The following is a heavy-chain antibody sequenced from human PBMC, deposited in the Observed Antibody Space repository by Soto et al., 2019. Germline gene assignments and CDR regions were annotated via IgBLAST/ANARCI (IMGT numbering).Heavy chain of an antibody. J-gene: IGHJ4*02. D-gene: IGHD3-16*02. CDR3: SKDLDGLQGLVDSSFCFDY. Sequence: GGSLRLSCAASGYTFSNYGIHWVRQAPGKGLEWVAAISYDGSDKYYADSVKGRFTISRDNSKNTLYLQMNSLRAEDTAVYYCSKDLDGLQGLVDSSFCFDYWGQGTLVTVSS. V-gene: IGHV3-30*18. CDR2: ISYDGSDK. CDR1: GYTFSNYG.